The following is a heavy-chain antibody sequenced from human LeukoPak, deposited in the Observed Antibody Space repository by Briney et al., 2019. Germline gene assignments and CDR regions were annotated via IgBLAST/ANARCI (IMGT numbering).Heavy chain of an antibody. D-gene: IGHD5-12*01. V-gene: IGHV1-69*05. CDR3: ARGDSGYDYGFDN. CDR2: IIPIFGTT. CDR1: GGTFSSHA. J-gene: IGHJ4*02. Sequence: SVKVSCEASGGTFSSHAISWVRQAPGQGLEWVGGIIPIFGTTNYAQKFQGRVTITTDESTSTGYMELRSLRSDDTAVYYCARGDSGYDYGFDNWGQGTLVTVSS.